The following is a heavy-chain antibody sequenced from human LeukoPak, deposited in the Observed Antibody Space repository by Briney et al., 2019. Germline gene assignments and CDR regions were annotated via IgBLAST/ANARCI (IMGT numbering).Heavy chain of an antibody. D-gene: IGHD3-22*01. CDR1: GYTFTSYA. Sequence: APVKVSCKASGYTFTSYAMHWVRQAPGQRLEWMGWINAGNGNTKYSQKFQGRVTITRDTSASTAYMELSSLRSEDTAVYYCARVKRGDSSGYYYYFDYWGQGTLVTVSS. J-gene: IGHJ4*02. V-gene: IGHV1-3*01. CDR2: INAGNGNT. CDR3: ARVKRGDSSGYYYYFDY.